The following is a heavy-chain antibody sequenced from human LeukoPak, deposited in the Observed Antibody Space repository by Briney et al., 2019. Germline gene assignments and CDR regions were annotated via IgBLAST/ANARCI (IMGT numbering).Heavy chain of an antibody. CDR1: GYTFTSYG. J-gene: IGHJ5*02. Sequence: ASVKVSCKASGYTFTSYGISWVRQAPGQGLEWMGWISAYNGNTNYAQKLQGRVTMTTDTSTSTAYMELRSLRSDDTAVYYCARDRPKYYYGSGSYYNIPAHTPDNWFDPWGQGTLVTVSS. CDR3: ARDRPKYYYGSGSYYNIPAHTPDNWFDP. D-gene: IGHD3-10*01. V-gene: IGHV1-18*01. CDR2: ISAYNGNT.